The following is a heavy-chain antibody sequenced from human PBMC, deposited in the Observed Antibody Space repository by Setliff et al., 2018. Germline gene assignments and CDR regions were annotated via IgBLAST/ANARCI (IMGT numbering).Heavy chain of an antibody. D-gene: IGHD6-19*01. V-gene: IGHV1-69*13. J-gene: IGHJ3*02. CDR2: IIPFFGTT. CDR3: ARDSRQWLEGGASGDMDI. CDR1: GDTFSTYA. Sequence: SVKVSCKASGDTFSTYALSWVRQAPGQGLEWMGWIIPFFGTTIYAQRFQGRVTITADESTTTVFMELNSLRSEDTAIYYCARDSRQWLEGGASGDMDIWGQGTMVTVSS.